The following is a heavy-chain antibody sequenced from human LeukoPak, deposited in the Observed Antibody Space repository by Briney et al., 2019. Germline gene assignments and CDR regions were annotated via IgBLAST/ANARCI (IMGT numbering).Heavy chain of an antibody. CDR3: ARGHGDYSDY. J-gene: IGHJ4*02. CDR2: ISAYNGNT. V-gene: IGHV1-18*01. D-gene: IGHD4-17*01. CDR1: GGTFSSYT. Sequence: PEASVKVSCKASGGTFSSYTISWVRQAPGQGLEWMGWISAYNGNTNYAQKLQGRVTMTTDTSTSTAYMELRSLRSDDTAVYYCARGHGDYSDYWGQGTLVTVSS.